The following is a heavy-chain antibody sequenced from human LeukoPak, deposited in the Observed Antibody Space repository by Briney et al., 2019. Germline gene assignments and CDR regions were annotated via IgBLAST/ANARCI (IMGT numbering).Heavy chain of an antibody. J-gene: IGHJ4*02. D-gene: IGHD4-17*01. Sequence: GGSLRLSCAASGFTFSSYNMNWVRQAPGKEMEWVSSITSDSRYMYYADSVRGRFTISRDNAKKSLYLQMNSLRAEDTAVYYCARSENGDYDYWGQGTLVTVSS. V-gene: IGHV3-21*01. CDR3: ARSENGDYDY. CDR2: ITSDSRYM. CDR1: GFTFSSYN.